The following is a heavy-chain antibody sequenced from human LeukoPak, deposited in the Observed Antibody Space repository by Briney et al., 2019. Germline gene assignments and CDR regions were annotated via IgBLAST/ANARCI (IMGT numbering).Heavy chain of an antibody. CDR3: ARGGLLLFLTLYNWFDP. D-gene: IGHD2-21*02. CDR2: INAGNGNT. CDR1: GGTFSSYA. J-gene: IGHJ5*02. Sequence: GASVKVSCKASGGTFSSYAINWVRQAPGQGLEWMGWINAGNGNTKYSQKFQGRVTITRDTSASTAYMELSSLRSEDTAVYYCARGGLLLFLTLYNWFDPWGQGTLVTVSS. V-gene: IGHV1-3*01.